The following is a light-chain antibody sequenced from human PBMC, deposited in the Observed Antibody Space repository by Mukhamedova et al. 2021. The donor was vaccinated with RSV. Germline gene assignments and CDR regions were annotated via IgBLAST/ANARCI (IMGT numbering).Light chain of an antibody. Sequence: WYQRRVHGKVPKLLIYAASTLQSGVPYRFSGSGSGTDFTLTISSLQPEDVATYYCQKYNSASTFGQGTKVEIK. V-gene: IGKV1-27*01. J-gene: IGKJ1*01. CDR2: AAS. CDR3: QKYNSAST.